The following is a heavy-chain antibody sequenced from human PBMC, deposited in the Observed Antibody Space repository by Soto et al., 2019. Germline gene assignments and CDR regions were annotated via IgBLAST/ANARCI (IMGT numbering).Heavy chain of an antibody. D-gene: IGHD5-18*01. J-gene: IGHJ4*02. Sequence: GASVKVSCKASGYTFTSYGISWVRQAPGQGLEWMGWISAYNGNTNYAQKLQGRVTMTTDTSTSTAYMELRSLRSDDTAVYYCARDGSALQAMVIFDYWGQGTLVTVSS. CDR2: ISAYNGNT. V-gene: IGHV1-18*01. CDR1: GYTFTSYG. CDR3: ARDGSALQAMVIFDY.